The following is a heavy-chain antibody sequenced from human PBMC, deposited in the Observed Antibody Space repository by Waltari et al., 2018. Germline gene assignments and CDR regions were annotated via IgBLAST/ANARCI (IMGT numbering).Heavy chain of an antibody. CDR3: TKGAWGSVCDY. Sequence: EVQLLESGGGLVQPGGSLRPSCAASGFTFINHGMSWVRQAPGKGLEWVSGIGDGGDTHYADSVKGRFTISRDNSKNMLYLQMDSLSAEDTAVYYCTKGAWGSVCDYWGQGTLVTVSS. CDR1: GFTFINHG. D-gene: IGHD2-15*01. J-gene: IGHJ4*02. CDR2: IGDGGDT. V-gene: IGHV3-23*01.